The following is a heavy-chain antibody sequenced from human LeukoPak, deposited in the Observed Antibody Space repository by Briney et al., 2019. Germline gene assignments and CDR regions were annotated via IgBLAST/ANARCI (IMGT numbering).Heavy chain of an antibody. V-gene: IGHV3-30*03. CDR2: ISYDGSNK. CDR3: ARDRTMVRGWDYYYGMDV. CDR1: GFTLSSYG. D-gene: IGHD3-10*01. Sequence: GRSLRLSCAASGFTLSSYGMHWVRQAPGKGLEWVAVISYDGSNKYYADSVKGRFTISRDNSKNTLYLQMNSLRAEDTAVYYCARDRTMVRGWDYYYGMDVWGQGTTVTVSS. J-gene: IGHJ6*02.